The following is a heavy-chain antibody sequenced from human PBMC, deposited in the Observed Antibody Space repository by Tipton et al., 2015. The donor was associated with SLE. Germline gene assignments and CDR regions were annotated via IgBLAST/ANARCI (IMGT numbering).Heavy chain of an antibody. CDR1: GFNFGSYW. CDR3: ARTTTRWFLFDQ. Sequence: LRLSCAASGFNFGSYWMTWVRQAPGRGLEWVANTAPDGSELYYVDSVEGRFAISRDNAKKSLNLQMSSLRVEDTAVYYCARTTTRWFLFDQWGQGNLVTVSS. D-gene: IGHD1-14*01. V-gene: IGHV3-7*01. CDR2: TAPDGSEL. J-gene: IGHJ4*02.